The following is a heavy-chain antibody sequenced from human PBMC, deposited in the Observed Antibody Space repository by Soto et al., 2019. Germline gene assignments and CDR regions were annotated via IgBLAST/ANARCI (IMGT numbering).Heavy chain of an antibody. V-gene: IGHV4-34*01. CDR1: GGSFSGYY. J-gene: IGHJ5*02. CDR2: INHSGST. Sequence: QVQLQQWGAGLLKPSETLSLTCAVYGGSFSGYYWSWIRQPPGKGLEWIGEINHSGSTNYNPSLKRRVTISVDTSKNQFSLKLSSVTAADTAVYSCARRSAAGPWGQGTLVTVSS. CDR3: ARRSAAGP. D-gene: IGHD6-25*01.